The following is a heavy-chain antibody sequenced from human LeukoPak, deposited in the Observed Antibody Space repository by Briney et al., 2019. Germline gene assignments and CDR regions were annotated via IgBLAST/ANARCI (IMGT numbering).Heavy chain of an antibody. Sequence: PSGTLSLTCTVSGGSISSGSYYWSWIRQPAGKGLEWIGRIYTSGSTNYNPSLKSRVTISVDTSKNQFSLKLSSVTAADTAVYYCARGGYYDSSGFNYWGQGTLVTVSS. CDR2: IYTSGST. J-gene: IGHJ4*02. CDR1: GGSISSGSYY. V-gene: IGHV4-61*02. D-gene: IGHD3-22*01. CDR3: ARGGYYDSSGFNY.